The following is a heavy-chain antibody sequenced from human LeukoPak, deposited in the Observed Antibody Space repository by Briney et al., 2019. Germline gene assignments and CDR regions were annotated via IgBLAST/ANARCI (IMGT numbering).Heavy chain of an antibody. J-gene: IGHJ4*02. D-gene: IGHD1-26*01. CDR3: AKDLGWELPAEAY. V-gene: IGHV3-23*01. Sequence: AESLRLSCVASGFTFKNYVMNWVRQAPGKGLEWLATIYGSGVSISYADSVKGRFTIARDNSNNTLYLQMNSLRAEDTAMYYCAKDLGWELPAEAYWGQGILVTVSS. CDR2: IYGSGVSI. CDR1: GFTFKNYV.